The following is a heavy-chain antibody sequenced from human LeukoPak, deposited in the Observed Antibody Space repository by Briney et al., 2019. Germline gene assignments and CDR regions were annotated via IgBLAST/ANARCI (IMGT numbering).Heavy chain of an antibody. CDR2: ITSGGTYI. Sequence: GGSLRLSCAASGFTFSSYIMNWVRQAPGKGLEWVSSITSGGTYIYYADSVKGRFTISTDNAKNSLYLQMNSLRAEDTAVYYCARGDYTTVFDYWGQGALVTVSS. J-gene: IGHJ4*02. D-gene: IGHD2-2*02. CDR3: ARGDYTTVFDY. V-gene: IGHV3-21*01. CDR1: GFTFSSYI.